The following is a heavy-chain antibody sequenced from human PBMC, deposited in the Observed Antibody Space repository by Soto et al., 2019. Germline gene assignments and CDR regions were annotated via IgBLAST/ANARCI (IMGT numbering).Heavy chain of an antibody. CDR1: GFTFSNAW. J-gene: IGHJ5*02. CDR2: IKSKTDGGTT. D-gene: IGHD3-3*01. CDR3: TTDSLVLRFLEWAFDP. Sequence: EVQLVESGGGLVKPGGSLRLSCAASGFTFSNAWMSWVRQAPGKGLEWVGRIKSKTDGGTTDYAAPVKGRFTISRDDSKNTLYLQMNSLKTEDTAVCYCTTDSLVLRFLEWAFDPWGQGTLVTVSS. V-gene: IGHV3-15*01.